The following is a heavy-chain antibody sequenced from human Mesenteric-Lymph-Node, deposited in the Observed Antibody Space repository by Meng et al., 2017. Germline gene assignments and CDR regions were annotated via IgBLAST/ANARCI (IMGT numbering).Heavy chain of an antibody. V-gene: IGHV1-2*02. CDR2: INPNSGGT. Sequence: ASVKVSCKASGYTFTGYYMHWVRQAPGQGLEWMGWINPNSGGTNYAQKFQGRVTMTRDTYISKAYMELRRLSADDTAVYYCARDMYPDYGDDEIPFVDYWGQGTLVTVSS. D-gene: IGHD4-17*01. J-gene: IGHJ4*02. CDR1: GYTFTGYY. CDR3: ARDMYPDYGDDEIPFVDY.